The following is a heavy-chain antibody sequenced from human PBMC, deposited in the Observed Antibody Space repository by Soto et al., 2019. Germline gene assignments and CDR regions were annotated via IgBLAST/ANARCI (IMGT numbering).Heavy chain of an antibody. CDR1: GFTFSSFA. CDR2: ISGSGGST. Sequence: EVQLLESGGGLVQPGGSLRLSCAASGFTFSSFAMSWVRQAPGEGLDWVSAISGSGGSTYYADSVRGRFSVYKDKSRNTLYLQMDNLRVEDTAIYRCAKDVRYSSSWYSLDSWGQGTLVTVSS. J-gene: IGHJ4*02. D-gene: IGHD6-13*01. V-gene: IGHV3-23*01. CDR3: AKDVRYSSSWYSLDS.